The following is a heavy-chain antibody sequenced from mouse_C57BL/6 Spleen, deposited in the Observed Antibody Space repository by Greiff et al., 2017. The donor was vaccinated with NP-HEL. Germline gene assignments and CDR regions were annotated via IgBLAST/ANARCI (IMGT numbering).Heavy chain of an antibody. CDR3: AREGDLDSYYVLSFDY. J-gene: IGHJ2*01. V-gene: IGHV1-53*01. CDR2: INPSNGGT. Sequence: VQLQQPGTELVKPGASVKLSCKASGYTFTSYWMHWVKQRPGQGLEWIGYINPSNGGTNYNEKFKSKATMTVDKSSSTAYLQLSSLTSENSAVYYRAREGDLDSYYVLSFDYWGQGTTLTVSS. D-gene: IGHD2-3*01. CDR1: GYTFTSYW.